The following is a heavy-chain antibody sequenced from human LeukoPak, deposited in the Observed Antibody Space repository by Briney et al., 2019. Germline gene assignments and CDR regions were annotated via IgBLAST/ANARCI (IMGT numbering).Heavy chain of an antibody. Sequence: ASVKVSCKASGYTFTSYGISWVRQAPGQGLEWMGWISAYNGNTNYAQKLQGRVTMTTDTSTSTAYMELRSLGSDDTAVYYCARDTPMVRGVIVVRWFDPWGQGTLVTVSS. V-gene: IGHV1-18*01. CDR2: ISAYNGNT. J-gene: IGHJ5*02. D-gene: IGHD3-10*01. CDR3: ARDTPMVRGVIVVRWFDP. CDR1: GYTFTSYG.